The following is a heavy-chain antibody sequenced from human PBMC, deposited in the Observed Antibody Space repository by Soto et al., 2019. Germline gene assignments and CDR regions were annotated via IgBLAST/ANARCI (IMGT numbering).Heavy chain of an antibody. CDR3: ARHPHTLGGGHNWFDP. D-gene: IGHD2-15*01. J-gene: IGHJ5*02. CDR2: IDPSDSYT. Sequence: EVQLVQSGTEVKKPGESLRISCKGSGYSFTSYWISWVRQMPGKGLEWMGRIDPSDSYTNYSPSFQGHVTISADKSISTAYLQWSSLKASDTAMYYCARHPHTLGGGHNWFDPWGQGTLVTVSS. V-gene: IGHV5-10-1*01. CDR1: GYSFTSYW.